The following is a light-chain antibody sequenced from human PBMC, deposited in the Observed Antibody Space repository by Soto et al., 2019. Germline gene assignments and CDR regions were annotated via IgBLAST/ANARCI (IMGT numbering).Light chain of an antibody. CDR1: QTISRW. CDR2: TAS. Sequence: EIQMTQSRSTLSASVGDTVTITCRASQTISRWLAWYQQKPGKAPSLLIYTASTLESGVPSRFSASGSGTEFTLTISSLHPDDFATYYCQEYNNYWTFGQGTKVDIK. V-gene: IGKV1-5*01. J-gene: IGKJ1*01. CDR3: QEYNNYWT.